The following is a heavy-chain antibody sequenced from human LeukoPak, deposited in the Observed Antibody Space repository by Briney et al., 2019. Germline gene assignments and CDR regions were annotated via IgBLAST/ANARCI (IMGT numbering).Heavy chain of an antibody. CDR1: GFTFSSYS. V-gene: IGHV3-21*01. Sequence: PGGSLRLFCAASGFTFSSYSMNWVRQAPGKGLEWVSSISSSSSYIYYADSVKGRFTISRDNAKNSLYLQMNSLRAEDTAVYYCARIPPHRICPHCPWYMDVWGKGTTVTVSS. CDR2: ISSSSSYI. J-gene: IGHJ6*03. D-gene: IGHD2-21*01. CDR3: ARIPPHRICPHCPWYMDV.